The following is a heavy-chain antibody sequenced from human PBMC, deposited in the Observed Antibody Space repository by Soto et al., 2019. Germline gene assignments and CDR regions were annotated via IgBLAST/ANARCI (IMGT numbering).Heavy chain of an antibody. CDR1: GYTFTSYA. CDR3: ARDKPSPEWLRLNYFDY. V-gene: IGHV1-3*01. Sequence: ASVKVSCKASGYTFTSYAMHWVRQAPGQRLEWMGWINAGNGNTKYSQKFQGRVTITRDTSASTAYMELNSLRDEDTAVYYCARDKPSPEWLRLNYFDYWGQGTLVTVSS. J-gene: IGHJ4*02. D-gene: IGHD5-12*01. CDR2: INAGNGNT.